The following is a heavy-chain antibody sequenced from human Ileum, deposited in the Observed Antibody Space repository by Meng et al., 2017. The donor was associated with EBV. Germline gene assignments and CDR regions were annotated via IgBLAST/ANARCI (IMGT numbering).Heavy chain of an antibody. D-gene: IGHD3-22*01. CDR1: GYSISSTNG. V-gene: IGHV4-28*01. J-gene: IGHJ4*02. CDR2: IYYSGST. Sequence: QARVQESGPGLGKPSDTLSLTCAVSGYSISSTNGWGWIRQPPGKGLEWIGYIYYSGSTSYNPALKSRVTMSVDTSKNQFSLNLNSVTAVDTAVYYCARNVPGTSAYYDWGQGTLVTVSS. CDR3: ARNVPGTSAYYD.